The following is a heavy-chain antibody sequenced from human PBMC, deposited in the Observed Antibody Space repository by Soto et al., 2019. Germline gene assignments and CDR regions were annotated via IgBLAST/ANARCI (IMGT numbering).Heavy chain of an antibody. J-gene: IGHJ4*02. CDR1: GGSIISGGYS. CDR3: AKDEYYYSRSGYYIFDS. D-gene: IGHD3-22*01. V-gene: IGHV4-30-2*02. Sequence: SETLSLTCAVSGGSIISGGYSWSWIRQPPGKGLEWIGYIYHSGSTYYNPSLKSRVTISVDRSKNQFSLYLQMNSLRPEDTALYYCAKDEYYYSRSGYYIFDSWGQGTLVTVSS. CDR2: IYHSGST.